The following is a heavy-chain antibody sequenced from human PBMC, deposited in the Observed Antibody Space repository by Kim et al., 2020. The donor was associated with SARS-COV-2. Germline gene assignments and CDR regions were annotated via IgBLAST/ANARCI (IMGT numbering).Heavy chain of an antibody. CDR3: ARALLSTIFENYGMDV. CDR2: INHSGST. D-gene: IGHD3-3*01. V-gene: IGHV4-34*01. J-gene: IGHJ6*02. CDR1: GGSFSGYY. Sequence: SETLSLTCAVYGGSFSGYYWSWIRQPPGKGLEWIGEINHSGSTNYNPSLKSRVTISVDTSKNQFSLKLSSVTAADTAVYYCARALLSTIFENYGMDVWGQGTTVTVSS.